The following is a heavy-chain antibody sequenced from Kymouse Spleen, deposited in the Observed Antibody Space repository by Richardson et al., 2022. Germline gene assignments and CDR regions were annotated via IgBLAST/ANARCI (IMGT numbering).Heavy chain of an antibody. CDR1: GYTFTSYY. Sequence: QVQLVQSGAEVKKPGASVKVSCKASGYTFTSYYMHWVRQAPGQGLEWMGIINPSGGSTSYAQKFQGRVTMTRDTSTSTVYMELSSLRSEDTAVYYCAGSGYDPSYYYYYGMDVWGQGTTVTVSS. D-gene: IGHD5-12*01. J-gene: IGHJ6*02. CDR2: INPSGGST. CDR3: AGSGYDPSYYYYYGMDV. V-gene: IGHV1-46*03.